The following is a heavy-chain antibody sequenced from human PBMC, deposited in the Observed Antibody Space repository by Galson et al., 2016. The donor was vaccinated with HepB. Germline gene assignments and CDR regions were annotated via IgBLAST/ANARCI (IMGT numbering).Heavy chain of an antibody. CDR2: MFPRDSDT. CDR1: GYSFTTYW. D-gene: IGHD4-17*01. Sequence: QSGAEVKKPGESLKISCKVSGYSFTTYWIGWVRQMPGKGLEWMGIMFPRDSDTRYSPSFQGQVTISADKSISTAYLQWSSLKASDTAMSYCAIVRTTVTMPFDYWGQGTLVTVSS. V-gene: IGHV5-51*01. CDR3: AIVRTTVTMPFDY. J-gene: IGHJ4*02.